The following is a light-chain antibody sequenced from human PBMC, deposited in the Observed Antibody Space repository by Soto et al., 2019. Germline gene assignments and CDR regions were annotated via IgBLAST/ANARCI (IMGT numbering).Light chain of an antibody. J-gene: IGLJ2*01. Sequence: QSALTQPASVSGSPGQSITISCTGTSSDVGGYNYVSRYQQHPGKAPKLMISEVSNRPSGVSNRFSGSKSGNTAALTISGLQAEDEADYYCSSYTSSSTLVVFGGGTKLTVL. CDR1: SSDVGGYNY. CDR3: SSYTSSSTLVV. V-gene: IGLV2-14*01. CDR2: EVS.